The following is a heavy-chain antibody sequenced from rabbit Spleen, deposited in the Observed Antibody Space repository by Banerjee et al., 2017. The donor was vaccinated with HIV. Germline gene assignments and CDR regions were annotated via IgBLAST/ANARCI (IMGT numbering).Heavy chain of an antibody. CDR2: IDPLFGTT. Sequence: QEQLVESGGGLVQPGGSLKLSCKASGFDFSSYGVSWVRQAPGKGLEWIGYIDPLFGTTYYANWVNGRFTISKTSSTTVTLQMTSLTVADTATYFCARDAGSGAYIDGYFNLWGQGTLVTVS. V-gene: IGHV1S39*01. CDR1: GFDFSSYG. CDR3: ARDAGSGAYIDGYFNL. J-gene: IGHJ4*01. D-gene: IGHD8-1*01.